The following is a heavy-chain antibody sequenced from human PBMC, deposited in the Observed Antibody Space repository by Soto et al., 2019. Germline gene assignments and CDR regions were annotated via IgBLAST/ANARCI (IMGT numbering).Heavy chain of an antibody. CDR1: GYSFTSYW. J-gene: IGHJ4*02. Sequence: PGESLKISCKGSGYSFTSYWISWVRQMPGKGLEWMGRIDPSDSYTNYSPSFQGHVTISADKSISTAYLQWSSLKASDTAMCYCARHGHYDILTGYSHPYYFDYWGQGTLVTVSS. D-gene: IGHD3-9*01. CDR2: IDPSDSYT. CDR3: ARHGHYDILTGYSHPYYFDY. V-gene: IGHV5-10-1*01.